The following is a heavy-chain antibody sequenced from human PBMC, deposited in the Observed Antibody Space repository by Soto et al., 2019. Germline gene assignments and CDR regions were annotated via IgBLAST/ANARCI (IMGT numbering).Heavy chain of an antibody. D-gene: IGHD3-16*01. V-gene: IGHV4-34*01. CDR1: GGSFSGYY. CDR3: ASRPTLWGFYFDY. J-gene: IGHJ4*02. CDR2: INHSGST. Sequence: SETLSLTCAVYGGSFSGYYWSWIRQPPGKGLEWIGEINHSGSTNYNPSLKSRVTISVDTSKNQFSLKLSSVTAADTAVYYCASRPTLWGFYFDYWGQGTLVTVSS.